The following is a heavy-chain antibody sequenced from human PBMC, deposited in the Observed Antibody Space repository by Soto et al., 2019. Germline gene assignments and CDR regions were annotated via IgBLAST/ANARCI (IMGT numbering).Heavy chain of an antibody. CDR1: GGSISSSSYY. CDR3: ARHRLDCSSTSCYAIAFDY. D-gene: IGHD2-2*01. CDR2: IYYSGST. Sequence: SETLSLTCTVSGGSISSSSYYWGWIRQPPGKGLEWIGSIYYSGSTYYNPSLKSRVTISVDTAKNQFSLKLSPVTAADTAVYYCARHRLDCSSTSCYAIAFDYWGQGTLVTVSS. J-gene: IGHJ4*02. V-gene: IGHV4-39*01.